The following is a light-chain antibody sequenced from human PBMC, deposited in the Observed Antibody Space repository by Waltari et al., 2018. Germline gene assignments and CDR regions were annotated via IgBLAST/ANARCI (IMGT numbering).Light chain of an antibody. CDR2: EVS. J-gene: IGLJ2*01. Sequence: QSALPHPASVSGSPGQSITIPSTGPGSDVVGYNYVPWYQQHPGKAPKLMIYEVSNRPSGVSNRFSGSKSGNTASLTISWLLAEDEADYYCISYSSSTTLGVFGGGTKLTVL. CDR3: ISYSSSTTLGV. V-gene: IGLV2-14*03. CDR1: GSDVVGYNY.